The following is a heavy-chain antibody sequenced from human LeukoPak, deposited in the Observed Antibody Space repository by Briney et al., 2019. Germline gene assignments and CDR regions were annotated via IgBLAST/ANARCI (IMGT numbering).Heavy chain of an antibody. D-gene: IGHD3-22*01. CDR3: AKDRSSGDDY. V-gene: IGHV3-30*02. CDR2: IRYDGSNK. J-gene: IGHJ4*02. Sequence: GGSLRLSCAASGFTFSSYGMYWVRQAPGKGLEWVAFIRYDGSNKYYADSVKGRFTISRDNSKNTLYLQMNSLRAEDTAVYYCAKDRSSGDDYWGQGTLVTVSS. CDR1: GFTFSSYG.